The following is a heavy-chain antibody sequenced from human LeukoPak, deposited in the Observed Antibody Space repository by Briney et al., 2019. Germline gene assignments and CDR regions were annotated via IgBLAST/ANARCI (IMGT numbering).Heavy chain of an antibody. CDR1: GFTFSSYD. D-gene: IGHD7-27*01. Sequence: GGSLRLSCAASGFTFSSYDMSWIRQAPGKGLEWVSEISGSDESTKYVDSVKGRFTISRDNSKNTLYLQLNSLRVDDTAVYYCANRRLGRGAFDIWGQGTMVTVSS. CDR3: ANRRLGRGAFDI. J-gene: IGHJ3*02. CDR2: ISGSDEST. V-gene: IGHV3-23*01.